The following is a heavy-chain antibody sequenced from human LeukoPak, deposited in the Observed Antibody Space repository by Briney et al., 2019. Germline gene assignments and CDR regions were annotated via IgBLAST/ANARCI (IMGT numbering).Heavy chain of an antibody. CDR1: GFTISSNY. CDR2: IYSGGST. D-gene: IGHD6-13*01. CDR3: ARGHDSSNWYEPVDY. Sequence: GGSLRLSCAASGFTISSNYMSWVRQAPGKGLEWVSVIYSGGSTYHADSVKGRFTISRDNSENTLYRQMNSLRAEDTAVYYCARGHDSSNWYEPVDYWGQGTLVTVSS. V-gene: IGHV3-66*01. J-gene: IGHJ4*02.